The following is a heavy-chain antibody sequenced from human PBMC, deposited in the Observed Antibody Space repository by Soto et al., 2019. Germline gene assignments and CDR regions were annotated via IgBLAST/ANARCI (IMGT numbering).Heavy chain of an antibody. Sequence: QVQLVQSGAEVKKPGASVKVSCKASGYTFTSYDINWVRQATGQGLEWMGWMNPNSGNTGYAQKFQGRVTMNRNTSISTDYLEMSSLRSEDTAEYYWTRRGYISSWYYYYYSGMDVWGQGTTVTVSS. CDR2: MNPNSGNT. J-gene: IGHJ6*02. CDR3: TRRGYISSWYYYYYSGMDV. V-gene: IGHV1-8*01. CDR1: GYTFTSYD. D-gene: IGHD6-13*01.